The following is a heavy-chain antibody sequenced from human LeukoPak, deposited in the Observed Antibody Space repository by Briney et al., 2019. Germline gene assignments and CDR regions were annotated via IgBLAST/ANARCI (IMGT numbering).Heavy chain of an antibody. CDR1: GSTFSTYW. CDR3: ARGGLRAYYMDV. CDR2: INTDGSST. J-gene: IGHJ6*03. V-gene: IGHV3-74*01. D-gene: IGHD3-3*01. Sequence: GESLRLSCAASGSTFSTYWMHWVRQAPGEGLVWVSRINTDGSSTFFGDSVKGRFTISRDNAKNTLYLQMNSLRAEDTAVYYCARGGLRAYYMDVWGKGTTVTVSS.